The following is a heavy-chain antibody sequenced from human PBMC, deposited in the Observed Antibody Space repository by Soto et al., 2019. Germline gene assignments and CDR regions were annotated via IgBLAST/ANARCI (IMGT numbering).Heavy chain of an antibody. D-gene: IGHD6-13*01. CDR3: AKVIAAAGTGYWFDP. CDR2: ISGSGGST. CDR1: GLTFSSYA. J-gene: IGHJ5*02. V-gene: IGHV3-23*01. Sequence: EVQLLESGGGLVQPGGSLRLSCAASGLTFSSYAMSWVRQAPGKGLEWVSAISGSGGSTYYADSVKGRFTISRDNSMNTLYLQMNSLRAEDTAGYYCAKVIAAAGTGYWFDPWGQGTLVTVSS.